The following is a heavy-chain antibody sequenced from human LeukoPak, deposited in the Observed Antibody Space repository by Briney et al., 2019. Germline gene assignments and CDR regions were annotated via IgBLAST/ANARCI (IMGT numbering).Heavy chain of an antibody. CDR3: ARDSSTYYDFWSGYPGADY. D-gene: IGHD3-3*01. CDR2: ISAYSGNT. V-gene: IGHV1-18*01. Sequence: ASVKVSCKVSGYTFTTYGISWARQAPGQGLEWMGWISAYSGNTKNAQNYQDRVTMTTDTSTSTAYMELRSLRSDDTAVYFCARDSSTYYDFWSGYPGADYWGQGTLVTVSS. CDR1: GYTFTTYG. J-gene: IGHJ4*02.